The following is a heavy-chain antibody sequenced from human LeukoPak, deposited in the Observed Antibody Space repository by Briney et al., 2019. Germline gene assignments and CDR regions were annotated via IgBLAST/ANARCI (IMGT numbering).Heavy chain of an antibody. Sequence: GGSLRLSCAASGFTFSDYYMSWIGQAPGKGLEWVSYISSSGSTIYYADSVKGRFTISRDNAKNSLYLQMNSLRAEDTAVYYCARDRRSSSYYYYYGMDVWGQGTTVTVSS. J-gene: IGHJ6*02. D-gene: IGHD6-13*01. CDR2: ISSSGSTI. V-gene: IGHV3-11*01. CDR1: GFTFSDYY. CDR3: ARDRRSSSYYYYYGMDV.